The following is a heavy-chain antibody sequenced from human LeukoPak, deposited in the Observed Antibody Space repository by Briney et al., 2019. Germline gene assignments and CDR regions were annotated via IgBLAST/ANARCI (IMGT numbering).Heavy chain of an antibody. J-gene: IGHJ4*02. D-gene: IGHD1-14*01. CDR1: GGSISSSSYY. CDR2: IYYSGST. CDR3: ARDGRFPPEVLPRYFDS. Sequence: SETLSLTCTVSGGSISSSSYYWGWIRQPPGKGLEWIGSIYYSGSTYYNPSLKSRVTISIDTSKNQFSLKLSSVTAADTAVYYCARDGRFPPEVLPRYFDSWGQGTLVTVSS. V-gene: IGHV4-39*07.